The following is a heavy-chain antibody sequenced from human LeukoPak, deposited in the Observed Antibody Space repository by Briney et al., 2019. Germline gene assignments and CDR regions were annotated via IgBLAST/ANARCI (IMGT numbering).Heavy chain of an antibody. D-gene: IGHD6-13*01. CDR1: GGSISSYY. CDR3: ARGTIAAAGISWFDP. V-gene: IGHV4-59*12. CDR2: IYYSGST. Sequence: SETLSLTCTVSGGSISSYYWSWIRQPPGKGLEWIGYIYYSGSTNYNPSLKSRVTISVDKSKNQFSLKLSSVTAADTAVYYCARGTIAAAGISWFDPWGQGTLVTVSS. J-gene: IGHJ5*02.